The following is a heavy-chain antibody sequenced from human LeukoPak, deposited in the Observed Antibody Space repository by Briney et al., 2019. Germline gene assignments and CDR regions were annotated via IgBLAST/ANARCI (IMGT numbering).Heavy chain of an antibody. J-gene: IGHJ4*02. CDR1: GFTVITSY. D-gene: IGHD7-27*01. CDR2: IFREGTA. CDR3: TKTGGPWD. V-gene: IGHV3-66*01. Sequence: GGSLRLSCAASGFTVITSYMSWVRQAPGKGLEWVSVIFREGTAYYADSVKGRFTISRDNSKNTLYLQMNTLRAEDTAIYYCTKTGGPWDWGQGTLVTVSS.